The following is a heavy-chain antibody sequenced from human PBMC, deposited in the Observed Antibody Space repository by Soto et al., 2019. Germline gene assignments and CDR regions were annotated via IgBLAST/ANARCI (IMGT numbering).Heavy chain of an antibody. CDR2: ISGSGGST. J-gene: IGHJ4*02. CDR1: GFTFSSYA. CDR3: AKKGRKGVAVAGTFDY. D-gene: IGHD6-19*01. Sequence: GGSLRLSCAASGFTFSSYAMSWVRQAPGKGLEWVSAISGSGGSTYYADSVKGRFTISRDNSKNTLYLQMNSLRAEDTAVYYCAKKGRKGVAVAGTFDYWGQGTLVTVSS. V-gene: IGHV3-23*01.